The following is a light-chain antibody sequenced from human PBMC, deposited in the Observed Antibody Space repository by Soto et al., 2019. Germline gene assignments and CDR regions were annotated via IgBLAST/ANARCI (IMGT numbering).Light chain of an antibody. CDR2: EVS. J-gene: IGLJ1*01. CDR3: SSYTSSVSYV. CDR1: SSDVGGYNY. V-gene: IGLV2-14*01. Sequence: QYALTQPASVSGSPGQSITISCTGTSSDVGGYNYVSWYQQHPGKAPKFIIYEVSNRPSGVSNRFSGSKSGNTASLTISGLQAEDEADYYCSSYTSSVSYVFGTGTKLTVL.